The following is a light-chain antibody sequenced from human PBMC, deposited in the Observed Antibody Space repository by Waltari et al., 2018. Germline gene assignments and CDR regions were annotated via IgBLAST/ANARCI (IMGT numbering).Light chain of an antibody. V-gene: IGKV3-20*01. CDR3: QQYGSSPPMYT. Sequence: EIVLTQSPDTLSLSPGERATLSCRASQSVSANYLAWYQQKPGRAPRLLIHGASNRATGIPDRFSGSESGTDFTLTISSLEPEDFAVYFCQQYGSSPPMYTFGLGTKLEIK. CDR2: GAS. CDR1: QSVSANY. J-gene: IGKJ2*01.